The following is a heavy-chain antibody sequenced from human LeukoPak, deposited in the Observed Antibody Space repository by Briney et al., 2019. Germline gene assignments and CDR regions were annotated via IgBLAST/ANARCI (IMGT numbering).Heavy chain of an antibody. Sequence: GGSLRLSCAASGFTFDDYAMHWVRQAPGKGLEWVSGISWNSGSIGYADSVKGRFTISRDNAKNSLYLQMNSLRAEDTALYYCAKGYYVAQDYWGQGTLVTVSS. J-gene: IGHJ4*02. CDR2: ISWNSGSI. D-gene: IGHD3-16*01. V-gene: IGHV3-9*01. CDR3: AKGYYVAQDY. CDR1: GFTFDDYA.